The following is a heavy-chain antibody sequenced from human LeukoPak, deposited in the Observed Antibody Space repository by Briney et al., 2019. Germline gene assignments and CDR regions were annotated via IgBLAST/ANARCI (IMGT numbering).Heavy chain of an antibody. D-gene: IGHD3-10*01. V-gene: IGHV3-73*01. Sequence: GGSLRLSCAASGFTFSGSAIHWVRKASGKGLEWVGRIRSKADNYATGYAASVKGRFTLSRDDSKNTAYLQMNRLKTEDTAVYYCTRVPTRGSGNDYWGQGTQVTVSS. CDR3: TRVPTRGSGNDY. CDR2: IRSKADNYAT. J-gene: IGHJ4*02. CDR1: GFTFSGSA.